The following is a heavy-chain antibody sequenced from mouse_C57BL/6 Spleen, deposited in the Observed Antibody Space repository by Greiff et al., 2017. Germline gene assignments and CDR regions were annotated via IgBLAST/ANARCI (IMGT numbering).Heavy chain of an antibody. V-gene: IGHV7-3*01. CDR3: ARVYYGYGGHFDY. CDR2: IRNKANGYTT. D-gene: IGHD2-2*01. J-gene: IGHJ2*01. CDR1: GFTFTDYY. Sequence: EVKLMESGGGLVQPGGSLSLSCAASGFTFTDYYMSWVRQPPGKALEWLGFIRNKANGYTTEYSASVKGRFTISRDNSQSILYLQMNALRAEDSATYYWARVYYGYGGHFDYWGQGTTLTVSS.